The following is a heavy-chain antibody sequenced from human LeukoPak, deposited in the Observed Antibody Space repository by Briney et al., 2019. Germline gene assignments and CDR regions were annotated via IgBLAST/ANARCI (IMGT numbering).Heavy chain of an antibody. J-gene: IGHJ4*02. V-gene: IGHV1-8*01. CDR2: MNPDSDDA. CDR1: GYTFSNYD. CDR3: TRGWDS. Sequence: ASVKVSCKASGYTFSNYDINWVRQAPGQGLEWMGWMNPDSDDADYAQKFQGRFSITMNTSITTAYMELSSLGFEDTAAYFCTRGWDSWGQGTLVTVSS.